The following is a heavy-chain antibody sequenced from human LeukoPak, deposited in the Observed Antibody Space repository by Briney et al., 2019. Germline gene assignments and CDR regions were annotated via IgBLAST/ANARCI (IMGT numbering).Heavy chain of an antibody. D-gene: IGHD3-22*01. CDR2: IYSGGST. J-gene: IGHJ4*02. CDR1: GFTVSSSY. V-gene: IGHV3-66*04. Sequence: GGSLRLSCAASGFTVSSSYMSWVRQAPGKGLEWVSVIYSGGSTYYADSVKGRFTISRDNSKNTLYLQMNSLRAEDTAVYYCARHYYDSSGYYSFDYWGQGTLVTVSS. CDR3: ARHYYDSSGYYSFDY.